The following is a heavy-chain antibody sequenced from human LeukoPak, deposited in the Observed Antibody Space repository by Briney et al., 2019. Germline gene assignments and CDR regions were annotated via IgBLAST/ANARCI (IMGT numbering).Heavy chain of an antibody. J-gene: IGHJ5*02. CDR3: ARFTAVKVDP. CDR1: GGSFSGYY. CDR2: INHSGST. V-gene: IGHV4-34*01. Sequence: PSETLSLTCAVYGGSFSGYYWSWIRQPPGKGLEWIGEINHSGSTNYNPSLKSRVTISVDTSKNQFSLKLTSVTAADTAVYYCARFTAVKVDPWGQGTLVTVSS. D-gene: IGHD6-19*01.